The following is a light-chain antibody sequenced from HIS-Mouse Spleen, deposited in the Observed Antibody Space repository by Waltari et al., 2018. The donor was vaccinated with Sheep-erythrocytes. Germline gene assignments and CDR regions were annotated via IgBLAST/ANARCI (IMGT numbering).Light chain of an antibody. V-gene: IGLV2-11*01. J-gene: IGLJ1*01. CDR2: DVS. CDR3: CSYAGSYNHV. CDR1: SSDGGVYNY. Sequence: QSALTQPRSVSGSPGQSVTISCTGTSSDGGVYNYVSWYQQHPGTAPKLTIYDVSKRPSGVPDRFSGSKSGNTASLTISGLQAEDEADYYCCSYAGSYNHVFATGTKVTVL.